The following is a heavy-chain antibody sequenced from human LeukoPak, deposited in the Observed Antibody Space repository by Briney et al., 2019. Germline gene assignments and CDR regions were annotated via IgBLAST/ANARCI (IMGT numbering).Heavy chain of an antibody. Sequence: GGSLRLSCAASGFTFSDYYMSWIRQAPGKGLEWVSYISSSGSTIYYADSVKGRFTISRDNAKNSLYLQMNSLRAEDTAVYYCAREAECPILTIFGVVRYYGMDVWGQGTTVTVSS. V-gene: IGHV3-11*01. J-gene: IGHJ6*02. D-gene: IGHD3-3*01. CDR1: GFTFSDYY. CDR2: ISSSGSTI. CDR3: AREAECPILTIFGVVRYYGMDV.